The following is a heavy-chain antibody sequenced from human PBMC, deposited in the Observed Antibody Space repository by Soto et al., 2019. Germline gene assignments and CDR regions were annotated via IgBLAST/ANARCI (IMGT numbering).Heavy chain of an antibody. Sequence: SETLSLTCTVSGGSISSYYWSWIRQPPGKGLEWIGYIYYSGSTNYNPSLKSRVTISVDTSKNQFSLKLSSVTAADTAVYYCARDVGYYDSSGYYPYYFDYWGQGTLVTVSS. CDR1: GGSISSYY. CDR3: ARDVGYYDSSGYYPYYFDY. D-gene: IGHD3-22*01. CDR2: IYYSGST. V-gene: IGHV4-59*01. J-gene: IGHJ4*02.